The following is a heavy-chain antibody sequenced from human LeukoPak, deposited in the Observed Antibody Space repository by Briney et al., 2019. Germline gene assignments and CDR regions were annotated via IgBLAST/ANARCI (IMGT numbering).Heavy chain of an antibody. CDR3: AREPYYDCSGYSPDY. CDR2: ISSSGRFI. J-gene: IGHJ4*02. V-gene: IGHV3-11*04. D-gene: IGHD3-22*01. Sequence: GGSLRLSCAASGFTFRDYYMSWIRQAPGKGLEWVSYISSSGRFIYYADSVKGRFTISRDNAKNSLYLHMNSLSADDTALYYCAREPYYDCSGYSPDYWGQGTLVTVSS. CDR1: GFTFRDYY.